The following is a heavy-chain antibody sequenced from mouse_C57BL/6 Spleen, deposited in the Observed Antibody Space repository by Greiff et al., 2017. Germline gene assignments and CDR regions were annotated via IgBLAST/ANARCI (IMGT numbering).Heavy chain of an antibody. V-gene: IGHV1-69*01. J-gene: IGHJ2*01. Sequence: VQLQQPGAELVMPGASVTLSCKASGYTFTSYWMHWVKQRPGQGLEWIGEIDPSDSYTNYNQKFKGKSTLTVDKSSSTTYMQLSSLTSEDSAVYYCARRGARALYYFDYWGQGTTLTVSS. D-gene: IGHD3-1*01. CDR3: ARRGARALYYFDY. CDR1: GYTFTSYW. CDR2: IDPSDSYT.